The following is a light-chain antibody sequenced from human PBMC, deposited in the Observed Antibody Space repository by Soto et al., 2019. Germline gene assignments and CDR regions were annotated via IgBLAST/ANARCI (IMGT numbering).Light chain of an antibody. J-gene: IGKJ1*01. CDR2: GAS. Sequence: EIVMTQSPGTLSLSPGGGATPSRRASQSVSSSYLAWYQQKPGQAPRLLIYGASSRAAGIADRLGGSGSGTDFTLAISRQEAEDFAVYYCQQYGSSPQFGQGTKVEI. V-gene: IGKV3-20*01. CDR1: QSVSSSY. CDR3: QQYGSSPQ.